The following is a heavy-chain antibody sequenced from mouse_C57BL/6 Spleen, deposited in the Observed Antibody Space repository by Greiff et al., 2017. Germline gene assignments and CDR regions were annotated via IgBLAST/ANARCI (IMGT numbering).Heavy chain of an antibody. CDR3: AREGIGYYYGSSYVDYYAMDY. D-gene: IGHD1-1*01. J-gene: IGHJ4*01. CDR2: IYPGSGNT. CDR1: GYTFTDYY. Sequence: VQLQQSGAELVRPGASVKLSCKASGYTFTDYYINWVKQRPGQGLEWIARIYPGSGNTYYNEKFKGKATLTAEKSSSTAYMQLSSLTSEDSAVYFCAREGIGYYYGSSYVDYYAMDYWGQGTSVTVSS. V-gene: IGHV1-76*01.